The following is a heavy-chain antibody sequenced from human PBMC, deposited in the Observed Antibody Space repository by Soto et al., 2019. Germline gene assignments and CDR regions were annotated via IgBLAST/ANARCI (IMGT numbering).Heavy chain of an antibody. CDR2: ISSNGGST. D-gene: IGHD3-22*01. J-gene: IGHJ4*02. V-gene: IGHV3-64D*06. Sequence: PGGSLRLSCSASGFTFSSYAMHWVRQAPGKGLEYVSAISSNGGSTYYADSVKGRFTISRDNSKNTLHLQMSSLGAEDTAVYYCVFHYYDSSGYYNIGYWGQGTLVTVSS. CDR3: VFHYYDSSGYYNIGY. CDR1: GFTFSSYA.